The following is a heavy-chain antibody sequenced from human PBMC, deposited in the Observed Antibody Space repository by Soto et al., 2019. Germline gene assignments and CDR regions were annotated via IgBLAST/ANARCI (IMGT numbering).Heavy chain of an antibody. J-gene: IGHJ4*02. V-gene: IGHV1-2*04. CDR3: ARERGGVTIVASLRSYYFDF. Sequence: QVQLVQSGAEVKKPGASVKVSCKASGYTFTGYYIHWVRQAPGQGLGWMGWINPTSGCTNYAQNCKGWVTMTRDTSISTAYMELSRLRSDDTAVYYCARERGGVTIVASLRSYYFDFWGQGTLVTVSS. CDR2: INPTSGCT. CDR1: GYTFTGYY. D-gene: IGHD5-12*01.